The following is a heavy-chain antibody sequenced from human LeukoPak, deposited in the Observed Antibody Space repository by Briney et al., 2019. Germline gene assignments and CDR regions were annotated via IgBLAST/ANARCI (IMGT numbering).Heavy chain of an antibody. J-gene: IGHJ3*02. CDR1: GGSISSGGYS. CDR2: IYHSGST. Sequence: SETLSLTCAVSGGSISSGGYSWSWIRQPPGKGLEWIGYIYHSGSTYYNPSLKSRVTISVDRSKNQFSLKLSSVTAADTAVYYCARAYRHAFDIWGQGTVVTVSS. D-gene: IGHD2-2*02. V-gene: IGHV4-30-2*01. CDR3: ARAYRHAFDI.